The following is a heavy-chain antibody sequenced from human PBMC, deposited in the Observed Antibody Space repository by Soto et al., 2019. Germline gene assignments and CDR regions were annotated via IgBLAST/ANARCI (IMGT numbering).Heavy chain of an antibody. D-gene: IGHD3-10*01. CDR1: GGSISINIYY. CDR2: TSYSGNT. J-gene: IGHJ4*02. Sequence: PSGTMYITSAVSGGSISINIYYGGWIHKPPGKGLEWIGSTSYSGNTYYNPSLKSRVSIAVDTSKNQFSLKLSSVTAADTAVYFCARYEGIDYYGSRSYFFDYWGQGSLVIVSS. CDR3: ARYEGIDYYGSRSYFFDY. V-gene: IGHV4-39*01.